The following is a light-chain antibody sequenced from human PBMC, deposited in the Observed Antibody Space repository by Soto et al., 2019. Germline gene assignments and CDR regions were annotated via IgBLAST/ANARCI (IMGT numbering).Light chain of an antibody. CDR3: QQFYNYYS. V-gene: IGKV1-5*01. Sequence: DIQMTQSPSTLSASVGGRVTITCRASQSISSWLAWYQQKPGKAPKLLIYDASSLESGVPSRFSGSGSGTEFTLTITSLQPDDFATYYCQQFYNYYSFGQGTKLEIK. CDR1: QSISSW. CDR2: DAS. J-gene: IGKJ2*03.